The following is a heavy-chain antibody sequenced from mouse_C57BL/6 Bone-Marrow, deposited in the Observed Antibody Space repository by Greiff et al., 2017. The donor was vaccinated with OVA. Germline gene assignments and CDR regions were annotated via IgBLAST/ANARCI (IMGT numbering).Heavy chain of an antibody. D-gene: IGHD2-5*01. Sequence: EVQVVESGPGLVKPSQSLSLTCSVTGYSITSGYYWNWIRQFPGNKLEWMGYISYDGSNNYNPSLKNRISITRDTSKNQFFLMLNSVTTENTATYDSARNSNYPYWYFDVWGTGTTVTVAS. V-gene: IGHV3-6*01. CDR2: ISYDGSN. CDR3: ARNSNYPYWYFDV. J-gene: IGHJ1*03. CDR1: GYSITSGYY.